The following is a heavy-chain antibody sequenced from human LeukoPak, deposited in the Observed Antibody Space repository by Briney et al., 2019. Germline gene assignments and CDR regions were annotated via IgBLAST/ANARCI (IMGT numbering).Heavy chain of an antibody. J-gene: IGHJ4*02. CDR1: GYTFTVYY. D-gene: IGHD3-22*01. CDR2: INPNSGGT. CDR3: ARGVLDITMIIVVIPASPFDY. Sequence: AAVRVSFKASGYTFTVYYMHWVRQAPGQGVERRGWINPNSGGTNYAQKFQGRVTMTTDTSISTASMELSTLRSDDTAVYYCARGVLDITMIIVVIPASPFDYWGQGTLVTVSS. V-gene: IGHV1-2*02.